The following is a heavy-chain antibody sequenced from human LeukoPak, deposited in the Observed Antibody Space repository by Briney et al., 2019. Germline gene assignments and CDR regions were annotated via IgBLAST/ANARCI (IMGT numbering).Heavy chain of an antibody. V-gene: IGHV1-8*03. CDR1: GYTFTSYY. D-gene: IGHD2-2*01. Sequence: GASVKVSCKASGYTFTSYYINWVRQATGQGLEWMGWMNPNSGNTGYAQKFQGRVTITTNTSISTAYLELSSLRSEDTAVYYCARVRYTVGYCSSTSCYGPLDYWGQGTLVTVSS. J-gene: IGHJ4*02. CDR3: ARVRYTVGYCSSTSCYGPLDY. CDR2: MNPNSGNT.